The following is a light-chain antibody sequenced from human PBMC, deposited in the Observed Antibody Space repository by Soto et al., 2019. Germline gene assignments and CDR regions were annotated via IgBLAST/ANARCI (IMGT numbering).Light chain of an antibody. V-gene: IGLV2-23*03. Sequence: ALTHPASVSGSPGQSITISCTGTSSDVGSYNLVSWYQQHPGKAPKLMIYEGSKRPSGVSNRSSGSKSGNTASLTISGLQAEDEADYYCCSYAGSSTFFYVLGTGTKVNRP. CDR1: SSDVGSYNL. J-gene: IGLJ1*01. CDR2: EGS. CDR3: CSYAGSSTFFYV.